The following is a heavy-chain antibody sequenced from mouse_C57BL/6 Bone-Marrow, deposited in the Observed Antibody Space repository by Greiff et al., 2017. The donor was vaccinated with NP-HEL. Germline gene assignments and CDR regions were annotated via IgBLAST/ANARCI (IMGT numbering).Heavy chain of an antibody. CDR3: PRDHDGYYVDY. J-gene: IGHJ2*01. D-gene: IGHD2-3*01. CDR2: ISSGGDYI. CDR1: GFTFSSYA. Sequence: EVNVVESGEGLVKPGGSLKLSCAASGFTFSSYAMSWVRQTPEKRLEWVAYISSGGDYIYYADTVKGRFTISRDNARNTLYLQMSSLKSEDTAMYYCPRDHDGYYVDYWGQGTTLTVSS. V-gene: IGHV5-9-1*02.